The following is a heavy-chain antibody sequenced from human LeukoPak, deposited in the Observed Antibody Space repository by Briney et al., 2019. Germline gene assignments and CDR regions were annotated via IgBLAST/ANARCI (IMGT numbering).Heavy chain of an antibody. CDR1: GYTFTGYY. J-gene: IGHJ4*02. CDR2: INPNSGGT. D-gene: IGHD3-22*01. Sequence: RASVKVSCKASGYTFTGYYMHWVRQAPGQGLEWMGRINPNSGGTNYAQKFQGRVTMTRDTSISTAYMELSRLRSDDTAVYYCARVSHGEEKYYDSSGYPTGDYFDYWGQGTLVTVSS. V-gene: IGHV1-2*06. CDR3: ARVSHGEEKYYDSSGYPTGDYFDY.